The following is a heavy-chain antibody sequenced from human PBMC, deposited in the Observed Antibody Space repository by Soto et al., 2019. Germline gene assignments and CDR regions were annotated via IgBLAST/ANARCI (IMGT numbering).Heavy chain of an antibody. CDR3: VRHRPNMVGAVN. CDR2: IYYSGTT. D-gene: IGHD3-10*02. J-gene: IGHJ4*02. Sequence: PSETLSLTCTVSGGSISSSHYYWGWIRQPPGKGLEWIGSIYYSGTTYYNPSLKSRVTMSVDTSKNLFSLRLRSVTAADTAVYYCVRHRPNMVGAVNWCQGTLVTVSS. CDR1: GGSISSSHYY. V-gene: IGHV4-39*01.